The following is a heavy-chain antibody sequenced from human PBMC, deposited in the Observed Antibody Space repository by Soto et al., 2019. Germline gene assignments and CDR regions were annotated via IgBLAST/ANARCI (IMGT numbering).Heavy chain of an antibody. V-gene: IGHV4-39*01. CDR3: ARHQTTATDFDY. CDR1: GGSISSSSYY. Sequence: PSETLSLTCTVSGGSISSSSYYWCWIRHPPGKGLEWIGSIYYSGSTYYNPSLKSRVTISVDTSKNQFSLKLSSVTAADTAVYYCARHQTTATDFDYWGQGTLVTVSS. D-gene: IGHD4-17*01. CDR2: IYYSGST. J-gene: IGHJ4*02.